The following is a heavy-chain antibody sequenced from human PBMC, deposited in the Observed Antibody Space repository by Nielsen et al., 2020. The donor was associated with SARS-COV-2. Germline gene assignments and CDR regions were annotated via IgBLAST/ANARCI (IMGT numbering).Heavy chain of an antibody. CDR2: ISWNSGSI. CDR1: GFTFDDYA. D-gene: IGHD2-21*02. J-gene: IGHJ2*01. Sequence: SLKISCAASGFTFDDYAMHWVRQAPGKGLEWVSGISWNSGSIGYADSVKGRFTISRDNAKNSLYLQMNSLRAEDTALYYCAKESSYCGGDCYSYFDLWGRGTLVTVSS. CDR3: AKESSYCGGDCYSYFDL. V-gene: IGHV3-9*01.